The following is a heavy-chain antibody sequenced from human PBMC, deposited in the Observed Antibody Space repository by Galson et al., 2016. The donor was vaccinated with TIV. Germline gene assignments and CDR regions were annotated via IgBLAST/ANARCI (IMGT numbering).Heavy chain of an antibody. D-gene: IGHD3-16*01. J-gene: IGHJ4*02. CDR1: GFTFSSPS. CDR2: ISNTGSFK. CDR3: ARDHPQGWGFDC. Sequence: SLRLSCAASGFTFSSPSMHWVRQAPGKGLEWVSSISNTGSFKHYPDSLKGQFTISRDNAKNSVFLQMNSLRAEDTAVYYCARDHPQGWGFDCWGQGTLVTVSS. V-gene: IGHV3-21*01.